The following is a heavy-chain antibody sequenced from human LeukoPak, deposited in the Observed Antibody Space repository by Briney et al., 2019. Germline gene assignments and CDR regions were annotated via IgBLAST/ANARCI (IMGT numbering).Heavy chain of an antibody. Sequence: GGSLRLSCAASGFTFSSYWMSWVRQAPGKGLEWVANIKQDGSEKYYVDSVKGRFTTSRDNAKNSLYLQMNSLRAEDTAVYYCARDGIAVAGDYFDYWGQGTLVTVSS. D-gene: IGHD6-19*01. CDR2: IKQDGSEK. J-gene: IGHJ4*02. V-gene: IGHV3-7*01. CDR3: ARDGIAVAGDYFDY. CDR1: GFTFSSYW.